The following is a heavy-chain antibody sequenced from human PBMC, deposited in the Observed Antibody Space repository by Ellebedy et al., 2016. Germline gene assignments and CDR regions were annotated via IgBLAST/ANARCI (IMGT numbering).Heavy chain of an antibody. Sequence: GGSLRLSXAASGFAFRNFFMSWVRQAPGGGLEWISTISGDGDIIFSADSVKGRFTISRDNSRYTLYLQMDSLRAADTAVYYCYYGHYSGYWGQGTLVTVSS. V-gene: IGHV3-23*01. J-gene: IGHJ4*02. CDR3: YYGHYSGY. CDR2: ISGDGDII. CDR1: GFAFRNFF. D-gene: IGHD4-17*01.